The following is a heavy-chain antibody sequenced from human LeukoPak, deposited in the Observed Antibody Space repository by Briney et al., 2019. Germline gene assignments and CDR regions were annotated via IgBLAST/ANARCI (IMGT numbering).Heavy chain of an antibody. D-gene: IGHD1-26*01. CDR3: ARGSVVGATSKDY. J-gene: IGHJ4*02. V-gene: IGHV1-69*04. CDR2: IIPILGIA. Sequence: GSSVKVSCKASGGTFSSYAISWVRQAPGQGLEWMGRIIPILGIANYAQKFQGRVTITAGKSTSTAYMEPSSLRSEDTAVYYCARGSVVGATSKDYWGQGTLVTVSS. CDR1: GGTFSSYA.